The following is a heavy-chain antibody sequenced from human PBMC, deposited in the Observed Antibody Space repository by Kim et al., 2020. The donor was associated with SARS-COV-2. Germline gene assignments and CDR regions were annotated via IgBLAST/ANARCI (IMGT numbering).Heavy chain of an antibody. D-gene: IGHD3-10*01. J-gene: IGHJ3*02. Sequence: GGSLRLSCAASGFTFDDYAMHWVRQAPGKGLEWVSGISWNSGSIGYADSVKGRFTISRDNAKNSLYLQMNSLRAEDTALYYCAKDVLLWFGELSGFGAFDIWGQGTMVTVSS. CDR2: ISWNSGSI. V-gene: IGHV3-9*01. CDR3: AKDVLLWFGELSGFGAFDI. CDR1: GFTFDDYA.